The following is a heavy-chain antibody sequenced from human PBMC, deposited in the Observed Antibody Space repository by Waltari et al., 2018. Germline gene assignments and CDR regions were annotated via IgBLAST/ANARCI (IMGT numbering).Heavy chain of an antibody. Sequence: EVQLVESGGGLVQPGGSLRLSCPASGFTFSSYALHWVRQAPGNGLEYVSAISSNGGSTYYANSVKGRFTISRDNSKNTLYLQMGSLRAEDMAVYYCAREIEYSSGWTLGYYGMDVWGQGTTVTVSS. CDR3: AREIEYSSGWTLGYYGMDV. D-gene: IGHD6-19*01. J-gene: IGHJ6*02. CDR1: GFTFSSYA. CDR2: ISSNGGST. V-gene: IGHV3-64*01.